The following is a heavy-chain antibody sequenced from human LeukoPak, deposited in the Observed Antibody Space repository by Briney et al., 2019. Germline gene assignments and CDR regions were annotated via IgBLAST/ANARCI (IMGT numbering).Heavy chain of an antibody. CDR3: ARVLTFSDPFIYFDY. V-gene: IGHV4-61*01. CDR2: IYYSGNT. Sequence: AETLRLSCAASGVTFSNYRMHWVGIRQPPGQGLEWIGYIYYSGNTNYNPSLKSRVTISVDTSNNQFFLKLNSVTAADTAVYYYARVLTFSDPFIYFDYWGQGTLVTVSS. CDR1: GVTFSNYRMH. J-gene: IGHJ4*02. D-gene: IGHD2/OR15-2a*01.